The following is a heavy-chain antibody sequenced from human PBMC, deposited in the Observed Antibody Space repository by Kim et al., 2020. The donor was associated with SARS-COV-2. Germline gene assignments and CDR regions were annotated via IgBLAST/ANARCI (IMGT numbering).Heavy chain of an antibody. J-gene: IGHJ4*02. V-gene: IGHV3-48*02. CDR2: ISSSSSTI. Sequence: GGSLRLSCAASGFTFSSYSMNWVRQAPGKGLEWVSYISSSSSTIYYADSVKGRFTISRDNAKNSLYLQMNSLRDEDTAVYYCARAYNYDYVWGSYRYLDYWGQGTLVTVSS. CDR1: GFTFSSYS. CDR3: ARAYNYDYVWGSYRYLDY. D-gene: IGHD3-16*02.